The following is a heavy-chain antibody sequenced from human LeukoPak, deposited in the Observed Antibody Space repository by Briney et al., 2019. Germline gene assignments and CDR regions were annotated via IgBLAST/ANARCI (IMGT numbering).Heavy chain of an antibody. V-gene: IGHV3-23*01. D-gene: IGHD3/OR15-3a*01. Sequence: GGSLRLSCAASGFTFSSYAVSWVRRAPGKGLEWVSGISGSGVSTYYADSVKGRFTISRDNSKNTLYMQMNSLRAEDTAVYYCARGRIGPDYWGQGTPLTVSS. CDR1: GFTFSSYA. CDR3: ARGRIGPDY. CDR2: ISGSGVST. J-gene: IGHJ4*02.